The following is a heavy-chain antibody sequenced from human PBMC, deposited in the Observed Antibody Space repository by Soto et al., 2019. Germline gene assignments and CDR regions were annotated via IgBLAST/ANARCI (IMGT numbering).Heavy chain of an antibody. CDR3: ARGGLGRVRGVRGSNNMDV. CDR1: GGSINNNNW. CDR2: IYHTGST. Sequence: QVQLQESGPGLVKPSGTLSLTCAVSGGSINNNNWWSWVRQSPGKGLEWIGEIYHTGSTNYNPSRESRVTTLVDKAKNQISLKVTSVTATDTAVYYCARGGLGRVRGVRGSNNMDVWGQGTTVTVSS. J-gene: IGHJ6*02. D-gene: IGHD3-10*01. V-gene: IGHV4-4*02.